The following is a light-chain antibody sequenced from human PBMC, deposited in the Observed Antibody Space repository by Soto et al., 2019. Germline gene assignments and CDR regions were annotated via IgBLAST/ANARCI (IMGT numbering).Light chain of an antibody. J-gene: IGKJ1*01. V-gene: IGKV1-5*01. CDR1: QSISNW. Sequence: DIHMTQSPWTKPHSLVQRLTISCRASQSISNWLAWYQQKPGTAPKLLIYHASTLESGVPSRFSGSGSGTEFTLTISSLQPDDFATYYCQQYNSYSFGQGTKVDI. CDR3: QQYNSYS. CDR2: HAS.